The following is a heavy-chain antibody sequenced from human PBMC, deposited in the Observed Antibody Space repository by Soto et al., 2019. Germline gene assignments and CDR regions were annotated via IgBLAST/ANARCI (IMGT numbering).Heavy chain of an antibody. J-gene: IGHJ6*02. CDR2: INAGNGNT. V-gene: IGHV1-3*01. Sequence: ASVKVSCKASGYTFTSYAMHWVRQAPGQRLEWMGWINAGNGNTKYSQKFQGRVTITRDTSASTAYMELSSLRSEDTAVYYCAFIAAAGTRSYYYYGMDVWGQGTTVTVS. D-gene: IGHD6-13*01. CDR1: GYTFTSYA. CDR3: AFIAAAGTRSYYYYGMDV.